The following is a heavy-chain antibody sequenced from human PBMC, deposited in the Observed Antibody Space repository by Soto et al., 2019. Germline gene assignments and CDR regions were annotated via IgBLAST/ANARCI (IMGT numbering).Heavy chain of an antibody. D-gene: IGHD1-1*01. Sequence: SLTMSLTCAVYGGSFSGYYWSWIRQTPGKGLEWIGEINHSGSTNYNPSLKSRVTISVDTSKNQFSLKLSSVTAADTAVYYCARDGSGNYYYGMDVWGQGTTVTVS. CDR1: GGSFSGYY. V-gene: IGHV4-34*09. J-gene: IGHJ6*02. CDR3: ARDGSGNYYYGMDV. CDR2: INHSGST.